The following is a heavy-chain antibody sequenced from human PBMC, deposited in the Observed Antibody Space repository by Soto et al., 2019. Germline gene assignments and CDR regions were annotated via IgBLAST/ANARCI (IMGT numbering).Heavy chain of an antibody. CDR2: IIPIHGMA. D-gene: IGHD6-19*01. CDR3: ASLAVADVAFAI. CDR1: GGTFSSYT. V-gene: IGHV1-69*02. J-gene: IGHJ3*02. Sequence: QVQLVQSGAEVKKPGSSVKVSCKASGGTFSSYTISWVRQAPGQGREWMGRIIPIHGMAKYAQKFQGRVTITAGKSTSTAYMELSSLRSEDTPVYYCASLAVADVAFAIWGEGTMVTVSS.